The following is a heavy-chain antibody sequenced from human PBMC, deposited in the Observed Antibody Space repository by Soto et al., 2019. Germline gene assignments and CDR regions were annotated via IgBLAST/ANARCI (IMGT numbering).Heavy chain of an antibody. CDR1: GYTFTSYA. V-gene: IGHV1-3*01. J-gene: IGHJ4*02. Sequence: ASVKVSCKASGYTFTSYAMHWVRQAPGQRLEWMGWINAGNGNTKYSQKFQGRVTITRDTSASAAYMELSSLRSEDTAVYYCARSIVVVTALDYWGQGTLVTSPQ. D-gene: IGHD2-21*02. CDR3: ARSIVVVTALDY. CDR2: INAGNGNT.